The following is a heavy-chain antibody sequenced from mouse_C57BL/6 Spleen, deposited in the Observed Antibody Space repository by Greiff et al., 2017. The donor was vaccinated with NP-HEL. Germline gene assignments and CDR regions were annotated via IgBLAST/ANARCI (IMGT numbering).Heavy chain of an antibody. V-gene: IGHV1-64*01. CDR2: IHPNSGST. D-gene: IGHD1-1*01. CDR1: GYTFTSYW. CDR3: ARMRYGSSYDYFGY. Sequence: QVQLQQPGAELVKPGASVKLSCKASGYTFTSYWMHWVKQRPGQGLEWIGMIHPNSGSTNYNEKFKSKATLTVDKSSSTAYMQLSSLIYEDSAVYYCARMRYGSSYDYFGYWGQGTTLTVSS. J-gene: IGHJ2*01.